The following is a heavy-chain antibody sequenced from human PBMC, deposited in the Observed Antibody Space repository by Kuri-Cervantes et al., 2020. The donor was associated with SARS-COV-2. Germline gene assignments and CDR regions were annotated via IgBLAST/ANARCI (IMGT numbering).Heavy chain of an antibody. CDR2: IKQGGSEK. D-gene: IGHD6-19*01. V-gene: IGHV3-7*04. CDR3: ARIPGYSSGWLAFDI. CDR1: GFTFSSYW. J-gene: IGHJ3*02. Sequence: LSLTCAASGFTFSSYWMSWVRQAPGKGLEWVANIKQGGSEKYYVDSVKGRFTISRDNAKNSLYLQMNSLRAEDTAVYYCARIPGYSSGWLAFDIWGQGTMVTVSS.